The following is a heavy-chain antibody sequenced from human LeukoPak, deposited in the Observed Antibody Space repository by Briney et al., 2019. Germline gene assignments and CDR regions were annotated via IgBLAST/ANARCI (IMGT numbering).Heavy chain of an antibody. D-gene: IGHD3-22*01. J-gene: IGHJ3*02. CDR1: GFTFRTYW. V-gene: IGHV3-7*04. CDR3: ARPSYYYDSSGSVSGAFDI. CDR2: IKKDGSEK. Sequence: PGGSLRLSCAASGFTFRTYWTSWVRQAPGKGLEWVANIKKDGSEKYYVDSVKGRFTISRDNVKNSLYLQTNSLRAEDTAVYYCARPSYYYDSSGSVSGAFDIWGQGTMVTVSS.